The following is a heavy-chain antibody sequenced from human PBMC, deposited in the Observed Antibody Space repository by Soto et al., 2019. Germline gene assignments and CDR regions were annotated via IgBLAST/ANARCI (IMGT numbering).Heavy chain of an antibody. J-gene: IGHJ5*02. V-gene: IGHV3-23*01. CDR3: SKWSGFGDA. D-gene: IGHD3-10*01. CDR1: GFTFSSYS. CDR2: ISDSGGNT. Sequence: EVQLTESGGGLVQPGGSLRLSCAASGFTFSSYSMTWVRQAPGKGLEWVSGISDSGGNTWYADSVKGRFTISRDNSKNTLFLQMNSLRAKDTAVYFYSKWSGFGDAWGQGTLVTVSS.